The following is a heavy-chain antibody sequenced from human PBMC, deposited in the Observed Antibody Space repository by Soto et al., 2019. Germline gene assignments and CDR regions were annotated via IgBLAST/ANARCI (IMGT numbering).Heavy chain of an antibody. CDR3: ARGHCSSTSCYAVYYYYYYMDV. CDR2: INSDGSST. Sequence: EVQLVESGGGLVQPGGSLRLSCAASGFPFSSYWMHWVRQAPGKGLVWVSRINSDGSSTSYADSVKGRFTISRDNAKNSLYLQMNSLKAEDTAVYYCARGHCSSTSCYAVYYYYYYMDVWGKGTTVTVSS. CDR1: GFPFSSYW. D-gene: IGHD2-2*01. J-gene: IGHJ6*03. V-gene: IGHV3-74*01.